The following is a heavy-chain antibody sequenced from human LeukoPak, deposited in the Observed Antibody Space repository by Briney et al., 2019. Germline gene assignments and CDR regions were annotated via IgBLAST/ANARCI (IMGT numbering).Heavy chain of an antibody. J-gene: IGHJ5*02. CDR2: IYYSGST. CDR3: ARHVVVVVPAATEGWFDP. CDR1: GGSISSYY. V-gene: IGHV4-59*08. D-gene: IGHD2-2*01. Sequence: SETLSLTCTVSGGSISSYYWSWIRQPPGKGLEWIGYIYYSGSTYYNPSLKSRVTISVDTSKNQFSLKLSSVTAADTAVYYCARHVVVVVPAATEGWFDPWGQGTLVTVSS.